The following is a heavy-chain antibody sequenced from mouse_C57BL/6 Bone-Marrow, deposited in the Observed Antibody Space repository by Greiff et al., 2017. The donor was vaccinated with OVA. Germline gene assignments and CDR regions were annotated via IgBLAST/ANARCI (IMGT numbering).Heavy chain of an antibody. CDR1: GYAFSSSW. J-gene: IGHJ3*01. V-gene: IGHV1-82*01. CDR2: IYPGDGDT. D-gene: IGHD2-3*01. Sequence: VQLVESGPELVKPGASVKISCKASGYAFSSSWMNWVKQRPGKGLEWIGRIYPGDGDTNYNGKFKGKATLTADKSSSTAYMQLSSLTAEDSAVYFCAIDGYYKAWFAYWGQGTLVTVSA. CDR3: AIDGYYKAWFAY.